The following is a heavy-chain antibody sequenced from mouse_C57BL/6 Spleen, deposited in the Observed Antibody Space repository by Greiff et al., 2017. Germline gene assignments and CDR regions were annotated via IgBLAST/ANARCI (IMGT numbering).Heavy chain of an antibody. J-gene: IGHJ4*01. Sequence: EVQLQQSGPELVKPGASVKISCKASGYTFTDYYMNWVKQSHGKSLEWIGDINPNNGGTSYNQKFKGKATLTVDKSSSTAYMELRSLTSEDSAVYYCARWGNYLYYAMGYWGQGTSDTVSS. CDR3: ARWGNYLYYAMGY. CDR1: GYTFTDYY. V-gene: IGHV1-26*01. D-gene: IGHD5-5*01. CDR2: INPNNGGT.